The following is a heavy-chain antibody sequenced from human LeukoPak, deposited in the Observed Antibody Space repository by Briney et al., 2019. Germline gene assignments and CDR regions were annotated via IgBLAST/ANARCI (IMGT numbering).Heavy chain of an antibody. CDR1: GFTFTNYA. J-gene: IGHJ5*01. V-gene: IGHV3-23*01. D-gene: IGHD4-17*01. Sequence: GGSLRLSCTASGFTFTNYAMTWVRQAPGKGLEWVSSITGGDTITSHADSVKGRFTISSDNSNSTMYLHMNRLRAEETAVYYCARRGNGDYVRVFDSWGQGILVTVSS. CDR2: ITGGDTIT. CDR3: ARRGNGDYVRVFDS.